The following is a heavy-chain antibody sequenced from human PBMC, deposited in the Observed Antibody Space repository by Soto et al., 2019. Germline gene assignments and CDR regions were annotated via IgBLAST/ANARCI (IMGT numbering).Heavy chain of an antibody. Sequence: EVQLLESGGGLVQPGGSLRLSCAASGFTFTNYAMSWVRQAPGKGLEWVLGISGSGGSTYYAYSVKGRFTISRDNSKNTLYLQMSSLRAEDTAVYYCATYVGNSYFDYWGQGTLVTVSS. J-gene: IGHJ4*02. CDR1: GFTFTNYA. CDR3: ATYVGNSYFDY. D-gene: IGHD3-16*01. CDR2: ISGSGGST. V-gene: IGHV3-23*01.